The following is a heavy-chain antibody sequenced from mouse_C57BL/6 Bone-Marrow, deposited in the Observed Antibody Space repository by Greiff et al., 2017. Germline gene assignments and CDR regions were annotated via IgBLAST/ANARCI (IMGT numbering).Heavy chain of an antibody. V-gene: IGHV5-6*01. J-gene: IGHJ4*01. D-gene: IGHD4-1*01. CDR1: GFTFSSYG. CDR2: ISSGGSYT. CDR3: ASVNWPYAMDY. Sequence: EVQLVESGGDLVKPGGSLKLSCAASGFTFSSYGMSWVRQTPDKRLEWVATISSGGSYTYYPDSVKGRFTISRDNAKNTLYLQMSSLKSEDTAMYYCASVNWPYAMDYWGQGTSVTVSS.